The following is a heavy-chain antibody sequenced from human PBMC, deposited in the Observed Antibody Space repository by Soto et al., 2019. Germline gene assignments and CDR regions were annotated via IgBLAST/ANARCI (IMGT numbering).Heavy chain of an antibody. D-gene: IGHD3-16*01. V-gene: IGHV1-18*01. J-gene: IGHJ6*02. CDR1: GYIFVNYG. CDR2: ISPYSGTT. Sequence: QVQLVQSGDEVRKPGSSVKVSCKASGYIFVNYGIAWVRQSPGQGLQWMGWISPYSGTTHYASKVQGRLTITTATSKSTAYMDLGSLTSDDTAVYYCAMVDNYVTPTPQDVWGQGTTVTVSS. CDR3: AMVDNYVTPTPQDV.